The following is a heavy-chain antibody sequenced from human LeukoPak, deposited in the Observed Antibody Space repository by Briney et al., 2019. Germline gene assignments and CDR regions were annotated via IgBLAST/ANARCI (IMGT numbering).Heavy chain of an antibody. CDR3: ARVKAVAGTDGMDV. V-gene: IGHV3-21*01. Sequence: GGSLRLSCVASAFTFRTYSMHWVRQAPGKGLEWVSSISGSTSYIYYADSVRGRFTISRDNAKNSPYLQMNSLRAEDTAVYYCARVKAVAGTDGMDVWGQGTTVTVSS. CDR2: ISGSTSYI. CDR1: AFTFRTYS. D-gene: IGHD6-19*01. J-gene: IGHJ6*02.